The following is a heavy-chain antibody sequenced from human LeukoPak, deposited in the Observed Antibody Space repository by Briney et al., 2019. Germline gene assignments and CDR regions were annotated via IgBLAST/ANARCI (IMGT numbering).Heavy chain of an antibody. J-gene: IGHJ4*02. CDR3: ARAPIVVVVAASACYFDY. Sequence: SETLSLTCAIYGGSSSGYYWSWIRQPPGKGLEWIGEINHSGSTNYNPSLKSRVTISVDTSKNQFSLKLSSVTAADTAVYYCARAPIVVVVAASACYFDYWGQGTLVTVSS. CDR1: GGSSSGYY. D-gene: IGHD2-15*01. V-gene: IGHV4-34*01. CDR2: INHSGST.